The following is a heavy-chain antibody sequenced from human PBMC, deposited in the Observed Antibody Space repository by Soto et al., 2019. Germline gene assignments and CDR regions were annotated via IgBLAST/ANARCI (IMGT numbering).Heavy chain of an antibody. D-gene: IGHD6-13*01. CDR2: IYYSGST. V-gene: IGHV4-39*07. Sequence: SETLSLTCTVSGGSISSSSYYWGWIRQPPGKGLEWIGSIYYSGSTYYNPSLKSRVTISVDTSKNQFSLKLSSVTAADTAVYYCARAARAAAGNGLGYWGQGTLVTVSS. CDR1: GGSISSSSYY. J-gene: IGHJ4*02. CDR3: ARAARAAAGNGLGY.